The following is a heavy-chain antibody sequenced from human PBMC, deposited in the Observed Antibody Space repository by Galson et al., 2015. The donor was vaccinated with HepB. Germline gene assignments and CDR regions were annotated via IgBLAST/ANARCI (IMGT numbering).Heavy chain of an antibody. J-gene: IGHJ4*02. D-gene: IGHD2-15*01. Sequence: VRQPPGKGLEWVAVISVDGSDTYYADSVKGRFTISRDDSEDTVFLQVNSLRPEDTAIYYCARDLPLSVSPGNYFDYWGQGTLVTVSS. CDR2: ISVDGSDT. V-gene: IGHV3-30*04. CDR3: ARDLPLSVSPGNYFDY.